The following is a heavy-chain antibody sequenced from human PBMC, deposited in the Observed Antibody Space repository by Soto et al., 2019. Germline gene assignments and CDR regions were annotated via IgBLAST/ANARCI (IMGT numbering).Heavy chain of an antibody. J-gene: IGHJ6*03. CDR1: GGSISSYY. CDR3: ARARGYSGYEGRPGYYYYYYMDV. V-gene: IGHV4-59*01. Sequence: QVQLQESGPGLVKPSETQSLTCTVSGGSISSYYWSWIRQPPGKGLEWIGYIYYSGSTHYNPSLKSRVTISVDTSKNQFSLKLSSVTAADTAVYYCARARGYSGYEGRPGYYYYYYMDVWGKGTTVTVSS. D-gene: IGHD5-12*01. CDR2: IYYSGST.